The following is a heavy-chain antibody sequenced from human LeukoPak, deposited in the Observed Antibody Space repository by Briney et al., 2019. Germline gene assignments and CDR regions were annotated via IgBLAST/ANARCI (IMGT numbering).Heavy chain of an antibody. J-gene: IGHJ1*01. Sequence: ASVKVSCKASGYIFSSYDINLVRQATGQGLEWMGWMNPNSGNTGYAQKFQGRVTMTRDTSTSTVYMELSSLRSEDTAVYYCARGLRQWLVYLQHWGQGTLVTVSS. D-gene: IGHD6-19*01. CDR1: GYIFSSYD. CDR2: MNPNSGNT. CDR3: ARGLRQWLVYLQH. V-gene: IGHV1-8*02.